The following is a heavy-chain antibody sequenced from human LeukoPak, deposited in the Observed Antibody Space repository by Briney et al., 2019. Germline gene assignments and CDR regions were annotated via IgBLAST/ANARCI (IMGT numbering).Heavy chain of an antibody. CDR3: ARDLFGGNFRVNNYYGMDV. D-gene: IGHD4-23*01. CDR1: GYTFTSYD. V-gene: IGHV1-8*01. CDR2: MNPNSGNT. Sequence: ASVKVSCKASGYTFTSYDINWVRQATGQGLEWMGWMNPNSGNTGYAQKFQGRVTMTRNTSISTAYMELSSLRSEDTAVYYCARDLFGGNFRVNNYYGMDVWGQGTTVTVSS. J-gene: IGHJ6*02.